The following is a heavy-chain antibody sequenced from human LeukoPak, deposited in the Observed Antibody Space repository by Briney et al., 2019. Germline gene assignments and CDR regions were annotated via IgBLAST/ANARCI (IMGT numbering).Heavy chain of an antibody. CDR3: AKEGCSSTSCYGGVYFDY. CDR2: ISGSGGST. V-gene: IGHV3-23*01. CDR1: GFTFSSYA. D-gene: IGHD2-2*01. Sequence: GGSLRLSCAASGFTFSSYAMSWVRQAPGKGLEWVSAISGSGGSTYYADSVKGRFTISRDNSKNTLYLQVNSLRAEDTAVYYCAKEGCSSTSCYGGVYFDYWGQGTLVTVSS. J-gene: IGHJ4*02.